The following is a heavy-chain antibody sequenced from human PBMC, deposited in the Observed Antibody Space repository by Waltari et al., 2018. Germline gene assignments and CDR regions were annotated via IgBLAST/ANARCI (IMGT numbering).Heavy chain of an antibody. D-gene: IGHD3-10*01. CDR2: INHSGST. Sequence: QVQLQQWGAGLLKPSETLSLTCAVYGGSFSGYYWSWIRQHPGKGLEWIGEINHSGSTNSDPSLKSRVTISVDTSKNQFSLKLSSVTAADTAVYYCARGRYYGSGSYRFDPGGQGTLVTVSS. CDR1: GGSFSGYY. V-gene: IGHV4-34*01. J-gene: IGHJ5*02. CDR3: ARGRYYGSGSYRFDP.